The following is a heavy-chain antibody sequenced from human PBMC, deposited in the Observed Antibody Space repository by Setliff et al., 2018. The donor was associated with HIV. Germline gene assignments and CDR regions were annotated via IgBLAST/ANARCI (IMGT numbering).Heavy chain of an antibody. CDR2: ISSSSSYI. V-gene: IGHV3-21*01. CDR1: GFTFSSYS. D-gene: IGHD3-16*01. Sequence: PGGSLRLSCAASGFTFSSYSMNWVRQAPGKGLEWVSYISSSSSYIYYADSVKGRFTISRDNAKNSLYLQMNSLRAEDTAVYYCANYIQYDFRFDYWGQGTLVTVSS. CDR3: ANYIQYDFRFDY. J-gene: IGHJ4*02.